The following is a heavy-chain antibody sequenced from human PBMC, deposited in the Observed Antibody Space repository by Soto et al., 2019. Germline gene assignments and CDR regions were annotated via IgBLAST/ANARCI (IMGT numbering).Heavy chain of an antibody. J-gene: IGHJ6*02. V-gene: IGHV4-30-2*01. CDR3: ARAHHGDYAYGMDV. CDR1: GGSISSGGYS. CDR2: IYHSGST. Sequence: QLQLQESGSGLVKPSQTLSLTCAVSGGSISSGGYSWSWIRQPPGKGLEWIGYIYHSGSTYYNPSRTSRVTRSVDRSESQFSLKLSSVTAADTAVYYCARAHHGDYAYGMDVWGQGTTVTVSS. D-gene: IGHD4-17*01.